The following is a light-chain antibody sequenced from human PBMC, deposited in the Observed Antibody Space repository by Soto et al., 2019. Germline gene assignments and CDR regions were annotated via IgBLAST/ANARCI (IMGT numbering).Light chain of an antibody. J-gene: IGKJ1*01. CDR2: DAS. V-gene: IGKV1-5*01. CDR1: QSISSW. Sequence: DIQLTQSPFTLSASVGARVTLTCRASQSISSWLAWYQQKPGKAPKLLIYDASSLESGVPSRFSGSGSGTEFTLTISSLQPDDFATYYCQQYNSYSPWTFGQGTKVDIK. CDR3: QQYNSYSPWT.